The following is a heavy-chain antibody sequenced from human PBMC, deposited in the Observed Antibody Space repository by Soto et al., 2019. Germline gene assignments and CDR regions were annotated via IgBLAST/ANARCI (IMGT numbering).Heavy chain of an antibody. CDR2: INAGNGKT. D-gene: IGHD4-17*01. CDR3: ARTLYGDNVDY. V-gene: IGHV1-3*01. Sequence: ASVKVSCKASGYTFTSYAMHWVRQAPGQRLEWMGWINAGNGKTKYAQKFQDRVTMTTDTSTSTAYMELRSLRSDDTAVYYCARTLYGDNVDYWGQGTLVTVSS. CDR1: GYTFTSYA. J-gene: IGHJ4*02.